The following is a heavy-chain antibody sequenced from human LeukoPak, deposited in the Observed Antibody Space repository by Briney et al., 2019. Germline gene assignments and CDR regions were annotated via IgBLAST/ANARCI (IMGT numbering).Heavy chain of an antibody. V-gene: IGHV3-23*01. D-gene: IGHD3-10*01. Sequence: PGGSLRLSCAASGFTFSSYAMRWVRQAPGKGLEWVSAISGSGGSTYYADSVKGRFTISRDNSKNTLYLQMNSLRAEDTAVYYCAKVPSITMVRGAYDYWGQGTLVTVSS. CDR1: GFTFSSYA. J-gene: IGHJ4*02. CDR3: AKVPSITMVRGAYDY. CDR2: ISGSGGST.